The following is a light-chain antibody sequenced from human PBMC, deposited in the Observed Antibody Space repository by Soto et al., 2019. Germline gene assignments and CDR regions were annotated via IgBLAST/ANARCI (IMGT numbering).Light chain of an antibody. J-gene: IGLJ1*01. Sequence: QSVLTQPPSVSWAPGQRVTISCTGSSSNIGAGYDVHWYQQLPGTAPKLLIYGNSNRPSGVPDRFSGSKAGPSASLALTWLQAEDEDDYYYQSYASSRSVPYVFGTGTKVTVL. CDR1: SSNIGAGYD. CDR2: GNS. V-gene: IGLV1-40*01. CDR3: QSYASSRSVPYV.